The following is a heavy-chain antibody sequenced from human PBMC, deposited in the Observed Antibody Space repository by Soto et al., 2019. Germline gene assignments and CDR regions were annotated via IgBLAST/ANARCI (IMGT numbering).Heavy chain of an antibody. J-gene: IGHJ4*02. CDR3: ARGRYGDY. CDR2: ISAHNGNT. Sequence: QVHLVQSGAEVKKPGASVKVSCQGSGYAFTTYGITWVRQAPGQGLEWMGWISAHNGNTNYAQKLQGSVTVTRDTSTSTASMELRSLRYDDTAVYYCARGRYGDYWGQGALVTVSS. CDR1: GYAFTTYG. D-gene: IGHD1-1*01. V-gene: IGHV1-18*01.